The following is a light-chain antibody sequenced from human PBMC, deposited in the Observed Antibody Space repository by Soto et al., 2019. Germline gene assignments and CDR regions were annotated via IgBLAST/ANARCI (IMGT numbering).Light chain of an antibody. J-gene: IGKJ1*01. Sequence: PGERVTLSCRASQSVSSSYLTWYQQKPGQAPRLLIYGASTRATGIPARFSGSGSGTEFTLTISSLQSEDFAVYYCQQYNNWPPFAWTFGQGTKVDIK. CDR2: GAS. CDR1: QSVSSSY. V-gene: IGKV3-15*01. CDR3: QQYNNWPPFAWT.